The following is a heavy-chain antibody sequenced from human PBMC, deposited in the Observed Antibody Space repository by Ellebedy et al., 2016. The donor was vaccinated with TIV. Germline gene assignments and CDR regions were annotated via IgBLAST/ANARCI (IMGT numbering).Heavy chain of an antibody. J-gene: IGHJ4*02. CDR2: ISTYTGNT. V-gene: IGHV1-18*04. D-gene: IGHD4-23*01. Sequence: AASVKVSCKTSGHSFTNYVISWVRQAPGQGLEWMGWISTYTGNTNYAQKLQDRVTMTTDTSTSTAYMELRSLRSDDTAVYYCSRGPPRWALDYWGQGTLVTVSS. CDR3: SRGPPRWALDY. CDR1: GHSFTNYV.